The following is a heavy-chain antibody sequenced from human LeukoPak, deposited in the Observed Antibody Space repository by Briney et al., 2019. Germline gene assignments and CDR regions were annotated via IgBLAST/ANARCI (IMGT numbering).Heavy chain of an antibody. CDR1: GYTFTDYY. CDR2: INPNSGGT. Sequence: ASVKVSCKASGYTFTDYYMHWVRQAPGQGLEGMGWINPNSGGTNYAQKFQGRVTLTRDASISTGYMELSRLRSDDTAVYYCARAGTLRAFDIWGQGTMVTVSS. CDR3: ARAGTLRAFDI. J-gene: IGHJ3*02. D-gene: IGHD3-10*01. V-gene: IGHV1-2*02.